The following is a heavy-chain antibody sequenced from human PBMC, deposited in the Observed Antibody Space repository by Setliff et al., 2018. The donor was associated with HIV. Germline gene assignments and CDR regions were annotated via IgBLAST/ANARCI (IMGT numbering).Heavy chain of an antibody. CDR2: IEPSSGGT. Sequence: AASVKVSCKASGYTFNAYYIHWVRQAPGHELQLMGRIEPSSGGTNYTQKFQGRVTINRDTSIYTVYMEPTGLTSDDRAVYYCARQDHSSVNTGSLYAFDVWGQGTMGT. CDR1: GYTFNAYY. V-gene: IGHV1-2*06. D-gene: IGHD2-8*02. CDR3: ARQDHSSVNTGSLYAFDV. J-gene: IGHJ3*01.